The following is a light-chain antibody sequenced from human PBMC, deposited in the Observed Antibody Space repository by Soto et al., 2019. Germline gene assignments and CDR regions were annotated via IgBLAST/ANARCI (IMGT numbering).Light chain of an antibody. J-gene: IGKJ1*01. CDR1: QSISSW. Sequence: DIQMTQSPSTLSASVGDRVTITCRASQSISSWLAWYQQKPGKAPKILIYDASSLESGVPSRFSGSGSGTEFTLTISSLQPDDFATYYCQQYNSYRWTFGQVTKVEIK. CDR2: DAS. V-gene: IGKV1-5*01. CDR3: QQYNSYRWT.